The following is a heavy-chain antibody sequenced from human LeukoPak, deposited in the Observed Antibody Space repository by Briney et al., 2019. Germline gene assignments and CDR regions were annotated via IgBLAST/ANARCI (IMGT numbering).Heavy chain of an antibody. CDR1: GFTFSDYS. V-gene: IGHV3-21*01. CDR3: VRLRRNRDRTGSYYYYNF. J-gene: IGHJ4*02. CDR2: INPTSTSI. Sequence: GGSLRLSCAASGFTFSDYSINWVRQAPGKGLEWVSSINPTSTSIYYADAVKGRFTISRDNAKSSLYLQMNSLRAEDTALYYCVRLRRNRDRTGSYYYYNFWGQGVLVTVSS. D-gene: IGHD3-22*01.